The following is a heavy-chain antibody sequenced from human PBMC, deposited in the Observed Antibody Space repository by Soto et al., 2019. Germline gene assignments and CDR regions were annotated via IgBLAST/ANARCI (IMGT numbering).Heavy chain of an antibody. V-gene: IGHV1-18*01. CDR3: ARVSSSWYKDYFDY. CDR1: GYTFTSYG. CDR2: ISAYNGTT. J-gene: IGHJ4*02. D-gene: IGHD6-13*01. Sequence: ASVKVSCKASGYTFTSYGISWVRQAHGQGLEWMGWISAYNGTTNYAQRFQGRVTITADESTSTAYMELSSLRSEDTAVYYCARVSSSWYKDYFDYWGQGTLVTVSS.